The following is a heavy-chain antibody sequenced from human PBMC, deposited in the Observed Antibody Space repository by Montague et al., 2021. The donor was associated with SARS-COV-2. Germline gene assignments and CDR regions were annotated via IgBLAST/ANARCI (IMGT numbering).Heavy chain of an antibody. D-gene: IGHD2-21*01. Sequence: SETLSLTCTGCGGSLGGYGWGWVRQPAANGLDLMGEISHSGSTNYNPSLKSRVTISVDTSKNQFSLKLSPVTAADTAVYYCARGSSILWWWPFDYWGQGTLVTVSS. CDR1: GGSLGGYG. CDR3: ARGSSILWWWPFDY. J-gene: IGHJ4*02. CDR2: ISHSGST. V-gene: IGHV4-34*01.